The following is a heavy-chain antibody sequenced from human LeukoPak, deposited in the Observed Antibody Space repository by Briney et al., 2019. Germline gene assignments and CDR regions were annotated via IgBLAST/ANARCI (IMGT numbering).Heavy chain of an antibody. CDR2: IYYSGST. CDR1: GGSISSGGYY. Sequence: SETLSLTCTVSGGSISSGGYYWSWIRQHPGKGLEWIGYIYYSGSTYYNPSLKSRLTMSVDTSKNQFSLRLSSVTAADTAVYYCAIALNYYDSSGYGERAFDIWGQGTMVTVSS. D-gene: IGHD3-22*01. J-gene: IGHJ3*02. V-gene: IGHV4-31*03. CDR3: AIALNYYDSSGYGERAFDI.